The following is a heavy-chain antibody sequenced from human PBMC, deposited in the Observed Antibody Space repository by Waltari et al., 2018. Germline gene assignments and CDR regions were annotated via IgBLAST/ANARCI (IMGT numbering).Heavy chain of an antibody. D-gene: IGHD3-3*01. J-gene: IGHJ4*02. V-gene: IGHV3-23*04. CDR1: GFPFSSYA. CDR3: AKGEGLRFLEWLLYSFDY. Sequence: EVQLVESGGGLVQPGGSLRLSCAASGFPFSSYAMSWVRQAPGQGRGWVSAISGSGGSTYYADSVKGRFTISRDNSKNTLYLQMNSLRAEDTAVYYCAKGEGLRFLEWLLYSFDYWGQGTLVTVSS. CDR2: ISGSGGST.